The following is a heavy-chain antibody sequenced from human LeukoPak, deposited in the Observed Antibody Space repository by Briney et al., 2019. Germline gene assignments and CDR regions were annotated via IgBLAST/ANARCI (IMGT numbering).Heavy chain of an antibody. V-gene: IGHV4-59*01. D-gene: IGHD1-26*01. Sequence: PSETLSLTCTVSGGSINTYYWSWVRQPPGGGLEWIGYIHYSGSTNYNPSLKSRLTISVDTSNNQFSLRLTSVTAADTAVYYCARSLGATRYNVKLYFYYGVDVWGQGTTVTVSS. J-gene: IGHJ6*02. CDR3: ARSLGATRYNVKLYFYYGVDV. CDR1: GGSINTYY. CDR2: IHYSGST.